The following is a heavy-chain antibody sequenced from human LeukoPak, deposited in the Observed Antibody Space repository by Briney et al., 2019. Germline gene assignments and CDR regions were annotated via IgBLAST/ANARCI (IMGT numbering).Heavy chain of an antibody. V-gene: IGHV3-23*01. CDR1: GFTFNNYA. D-gene: IGHD2-15*01. J-gene: IGHJ1*01. CDR3: AKLSGSSCYSPVQH. Sequence: PGGSLRLSCAASGFTFNNYAMSWVRQAPGKGLEWVSAIGGSGGSTYYADSVKGRFTVSRDDSKNTVFLQMNSLRAEDTAVYYCAKLSGSSCYSPVQHWGQGTLGSVSS. CDR2: IGGSGGST.